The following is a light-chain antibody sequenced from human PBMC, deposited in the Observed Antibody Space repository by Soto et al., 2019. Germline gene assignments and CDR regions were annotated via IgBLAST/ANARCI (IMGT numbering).Light chain of an antibody. CDR2: RAS. V-gene: IGKV3-15*01. CDR3: QQYNNLPRT. CDR1: QSVSSS. J-gene: IGKJ4*01. Sequence: EIVLTQSPGTLSLSPGARATLSCRGSQSVSSSYVAWYQQRPGQAPRLLMYRASTRATGVPARFSGSGSGTEFTLTISSLQSDDYAVYYCQQYNNLPRTFGGGTKVDIK.